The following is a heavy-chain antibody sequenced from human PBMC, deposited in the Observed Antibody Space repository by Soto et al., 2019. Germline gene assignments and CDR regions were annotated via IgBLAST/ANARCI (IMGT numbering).Heavy chain of an antibody. D-gene: IGHD2-21*02. CDR2: IIPIFGTA. V-gene: IGHV1-69*01. J-gene: IGHJ4*02. CDR3: AGDLHCGGDCYYFDY. Sequence: QVQLVQSGAEVKKPGSSVKVSCKASGGTFSSYAISWVRQAPGQGLEWMGGIIPIFGTANYAQKVQGRVTITADESTSTAYMELSSLRSEDTAVYYCAGDLHCGGDCYYFDYWGQGTLVTVSS. CDR1: GGTFSSYA.